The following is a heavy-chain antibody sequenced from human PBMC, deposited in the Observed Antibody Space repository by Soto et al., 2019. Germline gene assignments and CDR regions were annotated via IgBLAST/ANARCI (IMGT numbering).Heavy chain of an antibody. D-gene: IGHD1-26*01. CDR3: ARDHPHYSGSYLDY. CDR1: GGSISSYY. J-gene: IGHJ4*02. V-gene: IGHV4-59*01. Sequence: SETLSRTCTVSGGSISSYYWSWIRQPPGKGLEWIGYIYYIGSTNYNPSLKSRVTISVDTSKNQFSLKLSSVTAADTAVYYCARDHPHYSGSYLDYWGQGTLVTVSS. CDR2: IYYIGST.